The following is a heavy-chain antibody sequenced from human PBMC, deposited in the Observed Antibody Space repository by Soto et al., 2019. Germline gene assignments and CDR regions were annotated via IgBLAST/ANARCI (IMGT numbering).Heavy chain of an antibody. J-gene: IGHJ4*02. V-gene: IGHV1-18*01. CDR2: ISAYNGDT. CDR3: ARGRYSSYWDFEY. D-gene: IGHD6-19*01. Sequence: QVQLVQSGAEVKKPGASVTVSCKASGYTFNSYGINWVRQAPGQELEWMGWISAYNGDTNSAQKLQGRVTMTTDTATSTAYLGLRSLRSDDTAVYYCARGRYSSYWDFEYWGQGTLVTVSS. CDR1: GYTFNSYG.